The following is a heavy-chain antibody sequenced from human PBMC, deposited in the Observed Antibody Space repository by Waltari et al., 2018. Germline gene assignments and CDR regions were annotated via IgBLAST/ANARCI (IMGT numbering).Heavy chain of an antibody. CDR3: TRDYPEATGGMDV. J-gene: IGHJ6*02. D-gene: IGHD3-16*02. CDR1: GLSVRNNH. V-gene: IGHV3-53*01. Sequence: EVQLVESGGGLIQPGGSLRLSCVASGLSVRNNHMSWVRTAPGRGLDWLSLLYSAGNIYYADSVKGRFTISRDTSKNTLYLQIDHLRAEDTAVYYCTRDYPEATGGMDVWGQGTTVTVAS. CDR2: LYSAGNI.